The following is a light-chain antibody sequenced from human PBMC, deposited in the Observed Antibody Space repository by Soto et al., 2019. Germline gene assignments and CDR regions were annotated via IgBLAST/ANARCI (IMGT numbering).Light chain of an antibody. CDR1: QSISSW. CDR2: KAS. CDR3: QQYSAFWLT. V-gene: IGKV1-5*03. Sequence: DIQMTQSPSTLSASVGDRVTITCRASQSISSWLAWYQQKPGKTPKLLVYKASILENGVPSRFSGSGSGTELTLTISGLQPDDFATYYCQQYSAFWLTFGGGTKLEIK. J-gene: IGKJ4*01.